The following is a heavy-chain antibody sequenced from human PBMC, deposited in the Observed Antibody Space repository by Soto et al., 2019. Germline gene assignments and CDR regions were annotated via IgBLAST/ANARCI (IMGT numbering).Heavy chain of an antibody. V-gene: IGHV1-18*01. Sequence: QVQLVQSGAEVKKPGASVKVSCKASGYTFTSYGISWVRQAPGQGLEWMGWISAYNGNTNYAQKLQGRVTMTTDTSTSTAYMELRSLRSDDTAVYYCARDTDYYDSSRYYSRAFDIWGQGTMVTVSS. J-gene: IGHJ3*02. CDR2: ISAYNGNT. D-gene: IGHD3-22*01. CDR3: ARDTDYYDSSRYYSRAFDI. CDR1: GYTFTSYG.